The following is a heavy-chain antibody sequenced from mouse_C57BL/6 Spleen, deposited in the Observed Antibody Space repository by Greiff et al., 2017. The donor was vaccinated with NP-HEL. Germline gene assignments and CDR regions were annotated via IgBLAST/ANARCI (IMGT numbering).Heavy chain of an antibody. V-gene: IGHV2-6*03. Sequence: VHLVESGPGLVAPSQSLSITCTVSGFSLTSYGVHWVRQPPGKGLEWLVVIWSDGSTTYNSALKSRLSISKDNSKSQVFLKMNSLQTDDTAMYYCARTIYYGNYEGAMDYWGQGTSVTVSS. CDR2: IWSDGST. D-gene: IGHD2-1*01. CDR1: GFSLTSYG. J-gene: IGHJ4*01. CDR3: ARTIYYGNYEGAMDY.